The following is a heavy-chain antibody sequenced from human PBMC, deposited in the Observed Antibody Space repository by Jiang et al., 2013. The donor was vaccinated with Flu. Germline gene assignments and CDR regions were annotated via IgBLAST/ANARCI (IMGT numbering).Heavy chain of an antibody. CDR1: GYTFTDYY. J-gene: IGHJ4*02. CDR3: ARVNSSGPYFHF. D-gene: IGHD3-22*01. V-gene: IGHV1-69-2*01. Sequence: GAEVKKPGATVKISCKVSGYTFTDYYLHWLQQAPGKGLEWMGLVDPEDGETLYAGKFQGRVTLSADTSTDTTYMELSSLTSEDTAVYYCARVNSSGPYFHFWGQGTQVTVSS. CDR2: VDPEDGET.